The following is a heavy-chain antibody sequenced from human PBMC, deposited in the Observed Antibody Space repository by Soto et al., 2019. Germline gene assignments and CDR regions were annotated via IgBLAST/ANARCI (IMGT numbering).Heavy chain of an antibody. CDR3: AKDKPGTTSFDY. CDR1: GFTIVSNA. V-gene: IGHV3-23*01. Sequence: PWGSLRLSCAASGFTIVSNAVYCGRHSPLKWREWVSGISDRGDTTHYADSVKGRFTISRDTSKNTLYLQLNALRADDTAVYYCAKDKPGTTSFDYWGQGTLVTVSS. D-gene: IGHD1-1*01. CDR2: ISDRGDTT. J-gene: IGHJ4*02.